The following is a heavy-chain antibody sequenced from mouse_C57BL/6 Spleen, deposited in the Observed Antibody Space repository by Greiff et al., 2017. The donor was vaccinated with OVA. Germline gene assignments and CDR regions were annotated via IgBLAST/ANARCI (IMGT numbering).Heavy chain of an antibody. CDR3: ARHYDYDVGAMDY. CDR1: GFSLTSYG. V-gene: IGHV2-6*01. CDR2: IWCVGST. J-gene: IGHJ4*01. D-gene: IGHD2-4*01. Sequence: VKLQESGPGLVAPSQSLSITCTVSGFSLTSYGVDWVRQSPGKGLEWLGVIWCVGSTNYNSALKSRLSISKDNSKSQVFLKMNSLQTDDTAMYYCARHYDYDVGAMDYWGQGTSVTVSS.